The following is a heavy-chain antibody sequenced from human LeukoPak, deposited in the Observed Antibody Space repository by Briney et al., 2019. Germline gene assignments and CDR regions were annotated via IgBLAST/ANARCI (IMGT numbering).Heavy chain of an antibody. V-gene: IGHV3-21*01. CDR3: ARDSDYYYSFDY. Sequence: PGGSLRLSCAASGFTFSSYGMSWVRQAPGKGLEWVSSISSSSSYIYYADSVKGRFTISRDNAKNSLYLQMNSLRAEDTAVYYCARDSDYYYSFDYWGQGTLVTVSS. D-gene: IGHD2-21*02. CDR2: ISSSSSYI. J-gene: IGHJ4*02. CDR1: GFTFSSYG.